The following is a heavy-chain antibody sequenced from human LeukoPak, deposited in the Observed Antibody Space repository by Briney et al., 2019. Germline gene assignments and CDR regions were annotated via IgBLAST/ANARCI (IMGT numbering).Heavy chain of an antibody. J-gene: IGHJ4*02. D-gene: IGHD3-3*01. CDR2: ISGSGGST. Sequence: GGSLRLSRAASGFTFSSYAMSWVRQAPGKGLEWVSAISGSGGSTYYADSVKGRFTISRDNSKNTLYLQMNSLRAEDTAVYYCAKDGGYDLRAYWGQGTLVTVSS. CDR1: GFTFSSYA. CDR3: AKDGGYDLRAY. V-gene: IGHV3-23*01.